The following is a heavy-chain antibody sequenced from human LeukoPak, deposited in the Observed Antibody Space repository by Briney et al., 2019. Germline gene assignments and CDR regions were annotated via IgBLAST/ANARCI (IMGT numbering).Heavy chain of an antibody. J-gene: IGHJ6*03. CDR1: GFTFSSYA. Sequence: PGGSLRLSCAASGFTFSSYAMHWVRQAPGKGLEWVAVISYDGSNKYYADSVKGRFTISRDNSKNTLYLQMNSLRAEDTAVYYCARDLTVVVPAAIQGRNPRYYYYMDVWGKGTTVTVSS. D-gene: IGHD2-2*01. CDR2: ISYDGSNK. V-gene: IGHV3-30*01. CDR3: ARDLTVVVPAAIQGRNPRYYYYMDV.